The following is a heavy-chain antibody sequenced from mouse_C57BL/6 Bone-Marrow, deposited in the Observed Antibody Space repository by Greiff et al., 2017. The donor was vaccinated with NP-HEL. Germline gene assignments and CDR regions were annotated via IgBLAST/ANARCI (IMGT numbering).Heavy chain of an antibody. D-gene: IGHD2-4*01. V-gene: IGHV14-4*01. Sequence: VQLQQSGAELVRPGASVKLSCTASGFNIKDDYMHWVKQRPEQGLEWIGWIDPENGDTEYASKFQGTATITADTSSNTAYLQLSSLTSEDTAVYYCTLYYDYDRAFAYWGQGTLVTVSA. CDR2: IDPENGDT. CDR1: GFNIKDDY. J-gene: IGHJ3*01. CDR3: TLYYDYDRAFAY.